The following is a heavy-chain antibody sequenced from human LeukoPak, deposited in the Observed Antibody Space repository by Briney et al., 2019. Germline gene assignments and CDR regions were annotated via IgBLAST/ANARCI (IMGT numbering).Heavy chain of an antibody. CDR1: DDSISDYY. J-gene: IGHJ4*02. Sequence: SETLSLTCTVSDDSISDYYRGWIRQPPGKGLEWVGYFHNSGTSTYNPSLKSRVTISADTSKNQFSLKLNSLTTADTAVYYCTRGAGWLIDYWGQGILVTVSS. CDR3: TRGAGWLIDY. V-gene: IGHV4-59*01. CDR2: FHNSGTS. D-gene: IGHD3-16*01.